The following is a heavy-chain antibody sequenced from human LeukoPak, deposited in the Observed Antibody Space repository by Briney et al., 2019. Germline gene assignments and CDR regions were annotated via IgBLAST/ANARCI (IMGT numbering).Heavy chain of an antibody. J-gene: IGHJ2*01. CDR1: GGSFSGYY. V-gene: IGHV4-34*01. D-gene: IGHD6-13*01. CDR3: ARDTRPHSSRWYSARYWYFDL. CDR2: INHSGST. Sequence: PSESLSRTCAVYGGSFSGYYWSWIRQPPGKGLDWIGEINHSGSTNYNPSLKSPGTISVDTSKTQLSLKLSSVTAADTAVYYCARDTRPHSSRWYSARYWYFDLSGRSTLVTASS.